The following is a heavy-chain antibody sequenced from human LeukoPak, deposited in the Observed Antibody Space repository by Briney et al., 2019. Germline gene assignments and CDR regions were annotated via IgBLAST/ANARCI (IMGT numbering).Heavy chain of an antibody. CDR2: IRNKVYGGTT. CDR1: GFPFGDYA. V-gene: IGHV3-49*03. Sequence: GGSLRLSCTASGFPFGDYAVTWFRQAPGKGLEWVGFIRNKVYGGTTEYAASVKGRFTISRDDSKSIAYLQVNSLKTEDTAAYYCTRTKGDSSGWYSHYWGQGTLVAVSS. J-gene: IGHJ4*02. CDR3: TRTKGDSSGWYSHY. D-gene: IGHD6-19*01.